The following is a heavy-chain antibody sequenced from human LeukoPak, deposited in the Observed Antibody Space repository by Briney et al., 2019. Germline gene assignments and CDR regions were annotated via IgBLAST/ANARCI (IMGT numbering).Heavy chain of an antibody. V-gene: IGHV3-30*18. CDR2: ISYDGSNK. CDR1: GFTFSSYG. CDR3: AKGGDMDV. J-gene: IGHJ6*03. Sequence: GGSLRLSCAASGFTFSSYGMHWVRQAPGKGLEWVAVISYDGSNKYYADSVKGRFTISRDNSKDTLYLQMNSLRAEDTAVYYCAKGGDMDVWGKGTTVTVSS.